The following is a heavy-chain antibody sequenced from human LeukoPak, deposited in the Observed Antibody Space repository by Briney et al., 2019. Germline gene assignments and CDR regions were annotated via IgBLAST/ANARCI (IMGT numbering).Heavy chain of an antibody. J-gene: IGHJ4*02. Sequence: GASVKVSCKASGYTFTGYYMHWVRQAPGQGLEWMGIINPSGGSTSYAQKFQGRVTMTRDMSTCTVYMELSSLRSEDTAVYYCARIGNSGSYFDYWGQGTLVTVSS. D-gene: IGHD1-26*01. CDR2: INPSGGST. V-gene: IGHV1-46*01. CDR1: GYTFTGYY. CDR3: ARIGNSGSYFDY.